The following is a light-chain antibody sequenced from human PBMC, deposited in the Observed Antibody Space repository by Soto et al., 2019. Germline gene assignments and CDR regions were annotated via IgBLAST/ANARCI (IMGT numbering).Light chain of an antibody. Sequence: EIVLTQSPATLSLSPGETATLSCRASQSVRSFLAWFQQKPGQAPSLLIYDAAIRAPGIPARFSGSGSGADFTLTISSLGPEDFAVYYCQQRNNWPITFGHGTKVDLK. CDR2: DAA. CDR1: QSVRSF. J-gene: IGKJ3*01. CDR3: QQRNNWPIT. V-gene: IGKV3-11*01.